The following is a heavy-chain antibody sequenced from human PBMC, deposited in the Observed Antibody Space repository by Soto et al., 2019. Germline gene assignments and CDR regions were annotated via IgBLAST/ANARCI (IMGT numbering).Heavy chain of an antibody. CDR2: ISWDSGNI. CDR3: AKGTAVAGREYYYYYYYMGV. Sequence: GGSLRLSCAASGFTFDDYAMHWVRQAPGKGLEWVSGISWDSGNIGYADSVKGRFTISRDNAKNSLYLQMNSLRAEDTALYYCAKGTAVAGREYYYYYYYMGVWGKGTTVTVSS. V-gene: IGHV3-9*01. J-gene: IGHJ6*03. CDR1: GFTFDDYA. D-gene: IGHD6-19*01.